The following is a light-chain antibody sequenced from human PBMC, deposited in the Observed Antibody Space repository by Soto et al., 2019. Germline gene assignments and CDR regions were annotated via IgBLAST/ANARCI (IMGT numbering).Light chain of an antibody. CDR3: LQDYNYPWT. V-gene: IGKV1-6*01. CDR2: AAS. Sequence: AIRMTQSPSSFSASTGDRVTITCRASQSISSWLAWYQQKPGKAPKLLIYAASSLQSGVPSRFSGSGSGTDFTLTISSLQPEDFATYYCLQDYNYPWTFGQGTKVDIK. CDR1: QSISSW. J-gene: IGKJ1*01.